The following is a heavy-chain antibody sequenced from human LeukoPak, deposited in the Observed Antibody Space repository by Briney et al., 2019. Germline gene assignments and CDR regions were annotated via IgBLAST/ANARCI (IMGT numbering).Heavy chain of an antibody. Sequence: SVKVSCKASGGTFSSYAISWVRQAPGQELGWMGGIIPIFGTANYAQKFQGRVTITAAESTSTAYMELSSLRSEDTAVYYCASGYSYDLDYWGQGTLVTVSS. D-gene: IGHD5-18*01. V-gene: IGHV1-69*19. CDR2: IIPIFGTA. CDR1: GGTFSSYA. CDR3: ASGYSYDLDY. J-gene: IGHJ4*02.